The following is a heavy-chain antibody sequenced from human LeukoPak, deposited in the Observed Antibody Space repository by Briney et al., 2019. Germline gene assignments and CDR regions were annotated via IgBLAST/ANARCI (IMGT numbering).Heavy chain of an antibody. Sequence: PGGSLRLPCAVSGFTFSSFAMSWVRQAPGKGLEWVSVISDSGGTTLYADSVKGRFTISRDNSKNTLYLQMSSLRAEDTAVYYCAKEASGYGYYFDYWGQGTLVTVSS. V-gene: IGHV3-23*01. CDR3: AKEASGYGYYFDY. J-gene: IGHJ4*02. CDR1: GFTFSSFA. D-gene: IGHD3-10*01. CDR2: ISDSGGTT.